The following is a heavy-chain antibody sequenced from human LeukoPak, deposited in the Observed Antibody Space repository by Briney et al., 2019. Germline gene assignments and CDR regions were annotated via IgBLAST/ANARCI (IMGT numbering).Heavy chain of an antibody. J-gene: IGHJ4*02. CDR3: ATHFIRGIVIQEVH. D-gene: IGHD3-10*01. CDR2: IHYSRNT. CDR1: GDSINTNNYY. Sequence: HPSETLSLTCTVSGDSINTNNYYWGWIRQPPGKGLEWIGVIHYSRNTYYNPSLKSRVTMSLDTSKNQFSLMLRSVTAADTAVYYCATHFIRGIVIQEVHWGQGTLVTVSS. V-gene: IGHV4-39*07.